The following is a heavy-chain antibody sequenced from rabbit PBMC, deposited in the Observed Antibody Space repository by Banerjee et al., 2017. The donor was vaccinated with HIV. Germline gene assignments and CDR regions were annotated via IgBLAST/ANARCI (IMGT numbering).Heavy chain of an antibody. J-gene: IGHJ4*01. D-gene: IGHD1-1*01. Sequence: QSLEESGGDLVKPGASLTLTCTASGFSFSSNYWICWVRQAPGKGLEWIGCIYVGGSGVTYYASWAKGRFTISKTSSTTVTLQMTSLTAADTATYFCARDRENGYYINLWGPGTLVTV. CDR1: GFSFSSNYW. CDR2: IYVGGSGVT. CDR3: ARDRENGYYINL. V-gene: IGHV1S40*01.